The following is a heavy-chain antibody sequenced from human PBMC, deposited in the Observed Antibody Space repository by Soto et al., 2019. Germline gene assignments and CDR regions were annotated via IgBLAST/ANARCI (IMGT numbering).Heavy chain of an antibody. CDR1: GGTFSSYA. Sequence: SVKVSCKASGGTFSSYAISWVRQAPGQGLEWMGGIIPIFGTANYAQKFQGRVTIAADESTSTAYMELSSLRSEDTAVYYCARDRKSSGYYFFAFDIWGQGTMVTVSS. J-gene: IGHJ3*02. CDR2: IIPIFGTA. D-gene: IGHD3-22*01. V-gene: IGHV1-69*13. CDR3: ARDRKSSGYYFFAFDI.